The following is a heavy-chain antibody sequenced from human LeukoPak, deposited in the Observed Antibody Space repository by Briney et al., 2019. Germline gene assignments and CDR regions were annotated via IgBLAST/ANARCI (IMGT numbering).Heavy chain of an antibody. Sequence: SETLSLTCTVSGGSISSYYWSWIRQPPGKGLEWIGYIYYSGSTNYNPSLKSRVTMSVDTSKNQFSLKLSSVTAADTAVYYCARDLSKALKTIFGVVAEPNWFDPWGQGTLVTVSS. CDR2: IYYSGST. V-gene: IGHV4-59*12. J-gene: IGHJ5*02. CDR1: GGSISSYY. D-gene: IGHD3-3*01. CDR3: ARDLSKALKTIFGVVAEPNWFDP.